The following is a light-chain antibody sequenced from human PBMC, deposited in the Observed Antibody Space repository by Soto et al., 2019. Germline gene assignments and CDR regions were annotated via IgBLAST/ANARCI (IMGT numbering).Light chain of an antibody. CDR2: RNN. J-gene: IGLJ2*01. CDR3: AAWDDSLSGVV. Sequence: QSVLTQPPSASGTPGQRVTISCSGSTSNIGSNYVYWYQQLPGTAPKLLIFRNNQRPSGVPDRFSGSKSGTSASLAISGLRSGDEADYYCAAWDDSLSGVVFGGGTKLTV. CDR1: TSNIGSNY. V-gene: IGLV1-47*01.